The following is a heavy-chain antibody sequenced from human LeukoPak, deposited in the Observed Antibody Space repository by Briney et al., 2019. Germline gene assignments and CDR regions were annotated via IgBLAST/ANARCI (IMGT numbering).Heavy chain of an antibody. Sequence: GGSLRLSCAASGFTFSSYWMSWIRQAPGKGLKWVANIKQDGSEKYYVDSVKGRFTISRDNAKNSLYLQMNSLRAEDTAVYYCARDLRGYSYGYDDYWGQGTLVTVSS. CDR2: IKQDGSEK. D-gene: IGHD5-18*01. V-gene: IGHV3-7*01. J-gene: IGHJ4*02. CDR3: ARDLRGYSYGYDDY. CDR1: GFTFSSYW.